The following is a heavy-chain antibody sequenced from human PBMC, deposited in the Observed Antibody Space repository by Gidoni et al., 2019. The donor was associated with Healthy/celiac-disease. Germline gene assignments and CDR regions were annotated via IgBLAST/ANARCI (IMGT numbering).Heavy chain of an antibody. Sequence: QVQLVQSGAEVTMPGAPVNVSCKASGYTFTSYGISWVRQAPGQGLEWMGWISAYNGNTNYAQKLQGRVTMTTDTSTSTAYMELRSLRSDDTAVYYCARDQVTMVQGGHNWFDPWGQGTLVTVSS. J-gene: IGHJ5*02. V-gene: IGHV1-18*01. CDR3: ARDQVTMVQGGHNWFDP. CDR1: GYTFTSYG. D-gene: IGHD3-10*01. CDR2: ISAYNGNT.